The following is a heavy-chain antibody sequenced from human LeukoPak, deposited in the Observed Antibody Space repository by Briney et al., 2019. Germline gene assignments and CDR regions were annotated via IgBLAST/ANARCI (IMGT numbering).Heavy chain of an antibody. CDR3: ARDNVLLWFGESRLEAFDI. CDR2: INPNSGGT. V-gene: IGHV1-2*02. D-gene: IGHD3-10*01. CDR1: GYTFTGYY. Sequence: ASVKVSCKASGYTFTGYYMHWVRQAPGQGLEWMGWINPNSGGTNYAQKFQGRVTMTRDTSIGTAYMELSRLRSDDTAVYYCARDNVLLWFGESRLEAFDIWGQGTMVTVSS. J-gene: IGHJ3*02.